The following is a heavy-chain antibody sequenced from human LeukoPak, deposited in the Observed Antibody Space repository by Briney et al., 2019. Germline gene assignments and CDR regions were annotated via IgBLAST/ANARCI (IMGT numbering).Heavy chain of an antibody. Sequence: GGSLRLSCEASGFTFDDYGMSWVRQPPGKGLEWVSGINRNGGSTDYADSVKGRFTISRDNAKNSHFLQMNSLRVEDTALYYCARGFRNGPFDCWGQGTLVTVPS. CDR3: ARGFRNGPFDC. CDR2: INRNGGST. D-gene: IGHD2-8*01. V-gene: IGHV3-20*04. J-gene: IGHJ4*02. CDR1: GFTFDDYG.